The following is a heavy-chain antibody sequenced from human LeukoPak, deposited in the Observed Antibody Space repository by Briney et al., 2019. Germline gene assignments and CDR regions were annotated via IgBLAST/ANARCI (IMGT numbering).Heavy chain of an antibody. V-gene: IGHV3-66*01. CDR3: ASSSTYNANWFDP. CDR2: MYRGGST. J-gene: IGHJ5*02. Sequence: PGGSLRLSCAASGFTVSNNYMSWVRQAPGKGLEWVSVMYRGGSTYYADSVQGRFTMSRDNSKNSLYLQMNSLRAEDTAVYYCASSSTYNANWFDPWGRGTLVTVSS. CDR1: GFTVSNNY. D-gene: IGHD6-13*01.